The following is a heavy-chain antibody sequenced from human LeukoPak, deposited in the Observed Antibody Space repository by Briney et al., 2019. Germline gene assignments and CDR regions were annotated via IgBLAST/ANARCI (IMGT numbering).Heavy chain of an antibody. J-gene: IGHJ4*02. CDR1: GYSFTNYW. D-gene: IGHD1-7*01. Sequence: GESLKISCKGSGYSFTNYWIGWVRQMPGKGLEWMGIIYPNDSDTRYSPSFQGQVTISADKSITTAYLQWGSLKASDTAIYFCARTGYNYNYNYYFDYWGQGTLVTVSS. V-gene: IGHV5-51*01. CDR2: IYPNDSDT. CDR3: ARTGYNYNYNYYFDY.